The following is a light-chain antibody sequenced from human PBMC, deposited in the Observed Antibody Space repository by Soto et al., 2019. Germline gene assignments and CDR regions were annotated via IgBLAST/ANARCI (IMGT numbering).Light chain of an antibody. J-gene: IGKJ1*01. CDR3: QQSYSVPRT. CDR2: AAS. Sequence: DIQMTQSPSSLSASVGDRVTITCRASQSIDTYLNWYQRKPGKAPNVLIYAASTLQSGVPTRFSGSGSGTDFTLTISSLQPEEFATYYCQQSYSVPRTFGLGTKVEIK. V-gene: IGKV1-39*01. CDR1: QSIDTY.